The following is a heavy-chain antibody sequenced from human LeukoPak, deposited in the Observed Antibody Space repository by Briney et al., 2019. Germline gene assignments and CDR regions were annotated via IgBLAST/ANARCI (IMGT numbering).Heavy chain of an antibody. Sequence: PSETLSLTCTVSGGSVSSESYHWRWIRQPPGKRLEWIAYIFNSESSNYNPSLRSRVTISVDTSKNQFSLKLNSVTAADTAQYHCARGVGGVREGFDIWGQGTMVTVSS. D-gene: IGHD3-16*01. CDR1: GGSVSSESYH. CDR3: ARGVGGVREGFDI. J-gene: IGHJ3*02. CDR2: IFNSESS. V-gene: IGHV4-61*01.